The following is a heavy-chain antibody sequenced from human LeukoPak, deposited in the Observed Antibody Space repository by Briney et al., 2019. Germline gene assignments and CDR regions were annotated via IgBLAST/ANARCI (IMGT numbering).Heavy chain of an antibody. CDR1: GFTLSNYW. CDR2: INADGSSA. J-gene: IGHJ6*02. D-gene: IGHD3-10*01. V-gene: IGHV3-74*01. CDR3: ARDYGRSRDYGMDV. Sequence: AGGSLRLSCAASGFTLSNYWMYWVRQAPGKGLVWVSRINADGSSASYADSVKGRFTISRDNAKNTLYLQMNSLRAEDTAMYYCARDYGRSRDYGMDVWGQGTTVTVSS.